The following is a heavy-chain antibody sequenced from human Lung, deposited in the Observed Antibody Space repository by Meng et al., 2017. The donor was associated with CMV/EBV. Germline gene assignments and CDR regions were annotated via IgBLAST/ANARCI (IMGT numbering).Heavy chain of an antibody. V-gene: IGHV1-8*01. Sequence: ASXXVSXKASGYTFTTYDINWVRQATGQGLEWMGWMNPNSGNTGYAQKFQGRVTLTRVTSISTAYMEVSSLTSDDTAVYYCARTRIEVEPDGRKIKYYNYGMDVWXQGTTVTVSS. CDR3: ARTRIEVEPDGRKIKYYNYGMDV. J-gene: IGHJ6*02. CDR2: MNPNSGNT. D-gene: IGHD2-2*01. CDR1: GYTFTTYD.